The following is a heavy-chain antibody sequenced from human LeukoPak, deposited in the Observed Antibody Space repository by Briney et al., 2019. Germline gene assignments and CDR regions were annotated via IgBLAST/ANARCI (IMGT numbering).Heavy chain of an antibody. V-gene: IGHV3-74*01. Sequence: AGGSLRLSCAASGFTFSSHWVHWVRQAPGKGLVWVSHINNDGRSTRYADSVKGRFTISRDNAKNTEYLQMNSLRVEDTAVYYCARDSNTDWYFDLWGRGTLVTVSS. CDR1: GFTFSSHW. CDR2: INNDGRST. D-gene: IGHD2-8*02. CDR3: ARDSNTDWYFDL. J-gene: IGHJ2*01.